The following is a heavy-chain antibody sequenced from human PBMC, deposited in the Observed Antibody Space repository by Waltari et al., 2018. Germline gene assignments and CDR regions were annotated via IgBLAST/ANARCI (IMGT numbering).Heavy chain of an antibody. Sequence: QLQLQESGPGLVKPSETLSLTCTVSGGSISSRSNYWGWIRQPPGKGLEWIGRIYYSGSTYYNPTLKSRVTISVDTSKNQFSLKLSSVTAADTAVYYCASVAGPVDYWGQGTLVTVSS. D-gene: IGHD6-19*01. CDR3: ASVAGPVDY. CDR1: GGSISSRSNY. J-gene: IGHJ4*02. V-gene: IGHV4-39*01. CDR2: IYYSGST.